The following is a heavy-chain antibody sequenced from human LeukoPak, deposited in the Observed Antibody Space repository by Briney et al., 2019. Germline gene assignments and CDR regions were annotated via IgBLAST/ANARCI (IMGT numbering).Heavy chain of an antibody. CDR2: IYSGGST. J-gene: IGHJ4*02. CDR3: AGVDNWNDVSYYFDY. V-gene: IGHV3-53*01. Sequence: PGGSLRLSCAASGFTVSSNYMSWVRQAPGKGLEWVSVIYSGGSTYYADSVKGRFTISRDNSKNTLYLQMNSLRAEDTAVYYCAGVDNWNDVSYYFDYWGQGTLVTVSS. D-gene: IGHD1-20*01. CDR1: GFTVSSNY.